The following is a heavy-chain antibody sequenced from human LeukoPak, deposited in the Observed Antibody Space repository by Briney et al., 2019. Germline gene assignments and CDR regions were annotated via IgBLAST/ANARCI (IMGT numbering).Heavy chain of an antibody. V-gene: IGHV4-59*08. Sequence: PSETLSLTCTVSGGSIRGYYWCWIRQPPGQGLEWIGFIYYRGTSKYNPSLMSRVTMSVDTSKNQVSLKLSSVTAADTAVYYCARHYCSGGNCYYFDHWGQGTLVTVSS. CDR3: ARHYCSGGNCYYFDH. D-gene: IGHD2-15*01. CDR1: GGSIRGYY. J-gene: IGHJ4*02. CDR2: IYYRGTS.